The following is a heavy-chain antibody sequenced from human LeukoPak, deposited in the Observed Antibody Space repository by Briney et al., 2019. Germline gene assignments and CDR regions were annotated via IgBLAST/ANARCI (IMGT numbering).Heavy chain of an antibody. Sequence: SETLSLTCTVSGDSISSSSYYWGWIRQPPGKGLEWIGSIYYSGSTYYNPSLKSRVTISVDTSKNQFSLKLSSVTAADTAVYYCARQVVVFDYWGQGTLVTVS. CDR2: IYYSGST. V-gene: IGHV4-39*07. J-gene: IGHJ4*02. CDR3: ARQVVVFDY. D-gene: IGHD3-22*01. CDR1: GDSISSSSYY.